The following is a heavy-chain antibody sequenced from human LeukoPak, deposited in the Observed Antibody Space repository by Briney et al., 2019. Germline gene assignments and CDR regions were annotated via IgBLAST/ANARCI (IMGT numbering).Heavy chain of an antibody. CDR1: GFTFSSYA. Sequence: GGSLRLSCAASGFTFSSYAMNWVRQAPGEGLEWVSVISGSGSTTYYADSVKGRFTISRDNSKNTLYLQMNSLRAEDTAVYYCAGGYGRWSLDWGQGTLVTVSS. CDR3: AGGYGRWSLD. CDR2: ISGSGSTT. J-gene: IGHJ4*02. D-gene: IGHD5-24*01. V-gene: IGHV3-23*01.